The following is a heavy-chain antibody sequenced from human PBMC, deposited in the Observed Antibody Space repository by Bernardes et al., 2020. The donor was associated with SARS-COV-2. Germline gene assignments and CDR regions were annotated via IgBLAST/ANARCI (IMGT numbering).Heavy chain of an antibody. CDR1: GYSFTSYW. J-gene: IGHJ6*02. CDR2: IYPGDSDT. V-gene: IGHV5-51*01. D-gene: IGHD3-10*01. Sequence: GESLKISCKGSGYSFTSYWIGWVRQMPGKGLEWMGIIYPGDSDTRYSPSFQGQVTISADKSISTAYLQWSSLKASDTAMYYGGRQGEEYYYGSGKALNVWGQGTTVTVSS. CDR3: GRQGEEYYYGSGKALNV.